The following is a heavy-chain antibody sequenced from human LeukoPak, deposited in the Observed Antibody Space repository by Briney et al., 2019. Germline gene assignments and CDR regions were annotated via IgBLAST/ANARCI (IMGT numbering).Heavy chain of an antibody. CDR3: AREVTMIVVVITTSPYYGMDV. Sequence: ASVKVSCKAPGYTFTGYYMHWVRQAPGQGLEWMGWINPNSGGTNYAQKFQGRVTVTRDTSISTAYMELSRLRSDDTAVYYCAREVTMIVVVITTSPYYGMDVWGQGTTVTVSS. V-gene: IGHV1-2*02. J-gene: IGHJ6*02. D-gene: IGHD3-22*01. CDR2: INPNSGGT. CDR1: GYTFTGYY.